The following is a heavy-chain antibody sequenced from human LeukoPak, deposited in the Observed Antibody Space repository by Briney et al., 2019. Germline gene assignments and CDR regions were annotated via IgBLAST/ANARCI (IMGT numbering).Heavy chain of an antibody. CDR1: GFTVSSNY. J-gene: IGHJ3*02. CDR3: ASTLPTDGAFDI. D-gene: IGHD5-24*01. CDR2: IYSGGST. Sequence: PGGSLRLSCAASGFTVSSNYMSWVRQAPGKGLEWVSVIYSGGSTYYADSVKGRFTISRDNAKNSLYLQMNSLRAEDTAVYYCASTLPTDGAFDIWGQGTMVTVSS. V-gene: IGHV3-53*01.